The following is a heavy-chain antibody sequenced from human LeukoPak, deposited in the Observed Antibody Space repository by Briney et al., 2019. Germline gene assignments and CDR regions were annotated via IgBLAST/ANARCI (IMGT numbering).Heavy chain of an antibody. CDR1: GYTFTGYY. D-gene: IGHD1-26*01. CDR3: ARDGGRWRGATFY. Sequence: ASVKVSCKASGYTFTGYYMHWVRQAPGQGLEWMGWINPNSGGTNYAQKFQGRVTMTRDTSISTAYMELGRLRSDDTAVYYCARDGGRWRGATFYWGQGTLVTVSS. J-gene: IGHJ4*02. CDR2: INPNSGGT. V-gene: IGHV1-2*02.